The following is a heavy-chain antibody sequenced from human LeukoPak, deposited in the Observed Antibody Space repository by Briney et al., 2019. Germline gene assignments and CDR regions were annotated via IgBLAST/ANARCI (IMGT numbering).Heavy chain of an antibody. CDR2: IIPILGIA. V-gene: IGHV1-69*04. Sequence: ASVKVSCKASGGTFSSYAISWVRQAPGQGLEWMGRIIPILGIANYAQKFQGRVTITADKSTSTAYMELSSLRSEDTAVYYCARDLGTDAFDIWGQGTMVTVSS. D-gene: IGHD3-16*01. J-gene: IGHJ3*02. CDR3: ARDLGTDAFDI. CDR1: GGTFSSYA.